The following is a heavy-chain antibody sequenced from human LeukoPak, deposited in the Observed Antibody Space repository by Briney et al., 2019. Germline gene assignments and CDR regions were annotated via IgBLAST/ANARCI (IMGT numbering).Heavy chain of an antibody. J-gene: IGHJ4*02. Sequence: GGSLRLSCVASGFPFSSYWMTWVRQAPGKGLEWVANIEQDGSKKSYVDSVKGRFTISRDNAKNSLYLQMNSLRAEDTSIYYCTRVGYIDEGIDYWGQGTLVTVSS. D-gene: IGHD5-24*01. CDR1: GFPFSSYW. V-gene: IGHV3-7*04. CDR2: IEQDGSKK. CDR3: TRVGYIDEGIDY.